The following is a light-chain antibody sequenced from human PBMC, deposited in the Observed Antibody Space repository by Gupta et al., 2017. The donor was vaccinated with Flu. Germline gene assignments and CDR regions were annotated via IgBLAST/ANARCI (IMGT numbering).Light chain of an antibody. CDR3: QQYNNLPLT. V-gene: IGKV1-33*01. CDR1: QDISNY. Sequence: DIQMTQSPSSLSASVGDRVTITCQASQDISNYLNWYQQKPGKAPKLLIYDASNVEKGVPSRFSGSGSGTDFTFTISSLQPEDFATYYCQQYNNLPLTFGQGTRVDIK. J-gene: IGKJ5*01. CDR2: DAS.